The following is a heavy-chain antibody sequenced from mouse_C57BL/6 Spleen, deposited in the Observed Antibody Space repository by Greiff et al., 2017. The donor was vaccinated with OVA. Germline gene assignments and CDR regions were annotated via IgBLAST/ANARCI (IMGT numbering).Heavy chain of an antibody. D-gene: IGHD1-1*01. CDR2: INPNNGGT. CDR1: GYTFTDHY. Sequence: VQLQQSGPELVKPGASVKISCKASGYTFTDHYMNWVKQSHGKSLEWIGDINPNNGGTSYNQKFKGKATLTVDKSSSTAYMELRSLTSEDSAVYYCARLSYGSSPFAYWGQGTLVTVSA. CDR3: ARLSYGSSPFAY. J-gene: IGHJ3*01. V-gene: IGHV1-26*01.